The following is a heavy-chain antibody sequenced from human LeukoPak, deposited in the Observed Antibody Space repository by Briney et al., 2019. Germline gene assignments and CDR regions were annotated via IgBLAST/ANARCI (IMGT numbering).Heavy chain of an antibody. V-gene: IGHV5-51*01. CDR3: ARSMVRGVGYYYAMDV. Sequence: GESLKISCEGSGYTFTTYWIGWVRQMPGKGLEWMGVIYPGDSDIRYSPSFQGQVTISADKSISTAYLQWSSLRASDTAMYYCARSMVRGVGYYYAMDVWGQGTTVTVSS. CDR1: GYTFTTYW. J-gene: IGHJ6*02. CDR2: IYPGDSDI. D-gene: IGHD3-10*01.